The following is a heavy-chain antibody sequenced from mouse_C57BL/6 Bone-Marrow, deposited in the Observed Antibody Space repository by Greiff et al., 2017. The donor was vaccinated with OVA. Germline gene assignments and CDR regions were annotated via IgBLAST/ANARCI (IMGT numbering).Heavy chain of an antibody. V-gene: IGHV1-55*01. CDR2: IDPGSGST. CDR3: AREGYSPDYFDY. D-gene: IGHD2-3*01. J-gene: IGHJ2*01. CDR1: GYTFTSYW. Sequence: VQLQQPGAELVKPGASVKMSCKASGYTFTSYWITWVKQRPGQGLEWIGDIDPGSGSTNYNEKFKSKATLTVDTSSSTAYMQLSSLTSEDSAVEYCAREGYSPDYFDYWGQGTTLTVSA.